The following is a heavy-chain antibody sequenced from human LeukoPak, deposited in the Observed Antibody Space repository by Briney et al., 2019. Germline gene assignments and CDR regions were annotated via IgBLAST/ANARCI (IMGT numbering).Heavy chain of an antibody. CDR1: GYTFTGYY. J-gene: IGHJ4*02. Sequence: ASVKVSCKASGYTFTGYYMHWVRQAPGQGLEWMGWINPNSGGANYAQKFQGRVTMTRDTSISTAYMELSRLRSDDTAVYYCASSSSSTSAAGYWGQGTLVTVSS. CDR2: INPNSGGA. D-gene: IGHD2-2*01. CDR3: ASSSSSTSAAGY. V-gene: IGHV1-2*02.